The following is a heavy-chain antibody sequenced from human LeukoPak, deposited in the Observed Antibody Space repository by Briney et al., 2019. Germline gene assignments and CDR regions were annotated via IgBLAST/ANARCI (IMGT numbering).Heavy chain of an antibody. CDR2: ISDSPV. V-gene: IGHV3-23*01. CDR1: GFTFSTYA. CDR3: AKDSFSSNGIYDALDI. Sequence: GGSLRLSCAASGFTFSTYAMTWVRQAPGMGLEWVSTISDSPVYYADSVKGRFIISRDDSNNMLFLQMNSLRAEDTAIYYCAKDSFSSNGIYDALDIWGQGTVVTVSS. J-gene: IGHJ3*02. D-gene: IGHD2-8*01.